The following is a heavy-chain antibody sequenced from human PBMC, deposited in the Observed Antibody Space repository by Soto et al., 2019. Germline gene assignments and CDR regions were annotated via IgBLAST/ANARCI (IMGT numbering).Heavy chain of an antibody. CDR2: IVPIVDTS. CDR1: GGTFSSYA. CDR3: VRVVAIPGYPDN. J-gene: IGHJ4*02. Sequence: QVQLVQSGAEVRQPASSVKVSCKTSGGTFSSYAISWVRQAPGQGLEWMGGIVPIVDTSTYAQKFQGRVTITADESTSTVYMELSSLRSDDTAVYYCVRVVAIPGYPDNWGQGNLVTVSP. D-gene: IGHD5-12*01. V-gene: IGHV1-69*12.